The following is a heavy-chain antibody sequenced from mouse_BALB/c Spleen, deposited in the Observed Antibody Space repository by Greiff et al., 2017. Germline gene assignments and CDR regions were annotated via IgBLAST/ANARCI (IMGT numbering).Heavy chain of an antibody. CDR1: GYTFTSYW. Sequence: VQLQQSGTVLARPGASVKMSCKASGYTFTSYWMHWVKQRPGQGLEWIGAIYPGNSDTSYNQKFKGKAKLTAVTSTSTAYMELSSLTNEDSAVYYGTDSYYYAMDYWGQGTSVTVSS. CDR2: IYPGNSDT. CDR3: TDSYYYAMDY. J-gene: IGHJ4*01. V-gene: IGHV1-5*01.